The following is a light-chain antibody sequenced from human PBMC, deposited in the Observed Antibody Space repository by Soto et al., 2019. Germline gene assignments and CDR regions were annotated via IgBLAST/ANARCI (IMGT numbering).Light chain of an antibody. V-gene: IGKV3-15*01. CDR1: QSIRRN. J-gene: IGKJ4*01. CDR3: QQGNHWPLT. CDR2: DAS. Sequence: EIVMTQSPATLSVSPGEGATLSCRASQSIRRNLAWYQQKPGQAPRLLMYDASTRATGVPARFSGGGSGTEFTLTISSLQYEDFAVYYCQQGNHWPLTFGGGTKVDI.